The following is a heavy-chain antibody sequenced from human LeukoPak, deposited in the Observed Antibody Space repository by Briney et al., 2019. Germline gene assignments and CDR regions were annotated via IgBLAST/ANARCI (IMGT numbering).Heavy chain of an antibody. CDR1: GGSFIGYY. Sequence: SETLSLTCAVYGGSFIGYYWSWIRQPPGKGLEWIGEINHSGSTNYNPSLKSRVTISVDTSKNQFSLKLSSVTAVDTAVYYCARGHYSGYDFDYWGQGTLVTVSS. J-gene: IGHJ4*02. CDR2: INHSGST. CDR3: ARGHYSGYDFDY. V-gene: IGHV4-34*01. D-gene: IGHD5-12*01.